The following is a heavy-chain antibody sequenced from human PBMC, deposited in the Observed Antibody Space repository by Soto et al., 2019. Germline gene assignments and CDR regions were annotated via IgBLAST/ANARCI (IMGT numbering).Heavy chain of an antibody. CDR1: GGSFSGYY. J-gene: IGHJ4*02. D-gene: IGHD4-17*01. CDR2: INHSGST. Sequence: QVQLQQWGAGLLKPSETLSLTCAVYGGSFSGYYWSWVRQSPRKGLEWIGEINHSGSTNYNPSLKSRLTMPVDTSKNQFSLKLSSVTAADTALYYCVACDYGDYPQYWGQGTLVTVSS. V-gene: IGHV4-34*01. CDR3: VACDYGDYPQY.